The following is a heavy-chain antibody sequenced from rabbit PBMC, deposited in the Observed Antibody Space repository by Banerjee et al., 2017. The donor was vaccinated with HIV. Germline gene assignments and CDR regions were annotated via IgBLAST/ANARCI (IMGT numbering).Heavy chain of an antibody. CDR3: ARAYAGSSYYTIYPEKYFNL. V-gene: IGHV1S45*01. CDR1: GFSFSSSYW. Sequence: EESGGDLVKPEGSLTLTCTASGFSFSSSYWICWVRQAPGKGLEWIACIYAGSSGSTYYASWAKGRFTISKTSSTTVTLQMTSLTAADTATYFCARAYAGSSYYTIYPEKYFNLWGPGTLVTVS. CDR2: IYAGSSGST. D-gene: IGHD8-1*01. J-gene: IGHJ4*01.